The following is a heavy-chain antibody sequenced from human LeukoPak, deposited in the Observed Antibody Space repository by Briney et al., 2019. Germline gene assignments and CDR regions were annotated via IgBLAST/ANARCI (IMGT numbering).Heavy chain of an antibody. CDR3: VRDQDWAFDY. J-gene: IGHJ4*02. V-gene: IGHV3-48*01. CDR2: INTKSKAI. D-gene: IGHD3-9*01. CDR1: GFTFSSYT. Sequence: SGGSLRLSCAASGFTFSSYTMNWIRQAPGKGLERISFINTKSKAIYYADSVKGRFTISRDNARNLLHLQMNSLRAEDTALYFCVRDQDWAFDYWGQGTLVTVSS.